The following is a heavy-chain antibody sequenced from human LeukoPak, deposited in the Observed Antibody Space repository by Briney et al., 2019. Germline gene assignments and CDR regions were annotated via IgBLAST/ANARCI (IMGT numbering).Heavy chain of an antibody. J-gene: IGHJ4*02. CDR3: AKGIQLWLPDY. CDR1: GYTFTSYA. CDR2: INTNTGNP. Sequence: ASVKVSCKASGYTFTSYAMNWVRQAPGQGLEWMGWINTNTGNPTYAQGFTGRFVFSLDTSVSAAYLQISSLKAEDTAVYYCAKGIQLWLPDYWGQGTLVTVSS. D-gene: IGHD5-18*01. V-gene: IGHV7-4-1*02.